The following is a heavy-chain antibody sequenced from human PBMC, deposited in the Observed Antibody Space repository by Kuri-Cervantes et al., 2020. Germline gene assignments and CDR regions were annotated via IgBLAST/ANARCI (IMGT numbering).Heavy chain of an antibody. CDR1: GHTFTGYY. CDR3: ARDPGHWNHVQADY. D-gene: IGHD1-1*01. V-gene: IGHV1-2*02. J-gene: IGHJ4*02. Sequence: GESLKISCKASGHTFTGYYMHWVRQAPGQGLGWMGWINPNSGGTNYAQKFQGRVTMTRDTSISTAYMELSRLRSDDTAVYYCARDPGHWNHVQADYWGQGTLVTVSS. CDR2: INPNSGGT.